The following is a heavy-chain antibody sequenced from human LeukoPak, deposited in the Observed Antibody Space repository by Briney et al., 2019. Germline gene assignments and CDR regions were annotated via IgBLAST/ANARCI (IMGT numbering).Heavy chain of an antibody. CDR3: ARHDSFIPY. Sequence: GGSLRLSCAASGFIFNYYAMSWVRQAPGKGLEWVSGISDNEGSTYYRDSVKGRFTISRDNTKNTVYLQLNNLRADDTAVYFCARHDSFIPYWGQGTLVIVSS. D-gene: IGHD5-18*01. V-gene: IGHV3-23*01. CDR2: ISDNEGST. CDR1: GFIFNYYA. J-gene: IGHJ4*02.